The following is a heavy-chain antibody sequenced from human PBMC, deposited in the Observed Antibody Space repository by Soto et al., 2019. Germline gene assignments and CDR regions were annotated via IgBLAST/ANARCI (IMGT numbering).Heavy chain of an antibody. CDR2: ISHDGKKK. CDR3: AAGLGRGLDY. D-gene: IGHD6-25*01. J-gene: IGHJ4*02. Sequence: ESGGGVLQPGTSLRLSCAASGFTFRSYGMHWVRQAPGKGLEWVAVISHDGKKKYYADSVRGLLTIYRDNSKNTLYLQMNTLGPEDTSIYYCAAGLGRGLDYWGQGTLVTVSS. V-gene: IGHV3-30*03. CDR1: GFTFRSYG.